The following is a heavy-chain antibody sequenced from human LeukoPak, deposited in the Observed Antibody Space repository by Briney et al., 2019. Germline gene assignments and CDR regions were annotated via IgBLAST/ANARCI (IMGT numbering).Heavy chain of an antibody. J-gene: IGHJ4*02. CDR2: ISSSSSYI. CDR3: ARDGFSSSWYSIL. V-gene: IGHV3-21*01. CDR1: GFTFSSYS. Sequence: SGGSLRLSCAASGFTFSSYSMNWVRQAPGKRLEWVSSISSSSSYIYYADSVKGRFTISRDNAKNSLYLQMNSLRAEDTAVYYCARDGFSSSWYSILWGQGTLVTVSS. D-gene: IGHD6-13*01.